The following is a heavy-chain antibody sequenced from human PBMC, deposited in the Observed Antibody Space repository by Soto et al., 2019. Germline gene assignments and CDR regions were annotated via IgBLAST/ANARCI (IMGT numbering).Heavy chain of an antibody. J-gene: IGHJ4*02. Sequence: GGSLRLSCAASRFTFSNYAMSWVRQAPGKGLEWVSVISDSGGSTYYGDSVKGRFTISRDNANNILYLQMNSLRAEDTAVYYCAKDSSGYYGVFDSWGQGTLVTVSS. CDR2: ISDSGGST. CDR1: RFTFSNYA. V-gene: IGHV3-23*01. D-gene: IGHD3-22*01. CDR3: AKDSSGYYGVFDS.